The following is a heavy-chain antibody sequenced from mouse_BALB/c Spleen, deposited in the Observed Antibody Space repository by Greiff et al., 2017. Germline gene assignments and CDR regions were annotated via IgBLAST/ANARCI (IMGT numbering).Heavy chain of an antibody. V-gene: IGHV10-1*02. CDR1: GFTFNTYA. CDR3: VRPSYDYDFSYFDY. Sequence: EVQLVESGGGLVQPKGSLKLSCAASGFTFNTYAMNWVRQAPGKGLEWVARIRSKSNNYATYYADSVKDRFTISRDDSQSMLYLQMNNLKTEDTAMYYCVRPSYDYDFSYFDYWGQGTTLTVSS. J-gene: IGHJ2*01. D-gene: IGHD2-4*01. CDR2: IRSKSNNYAT.